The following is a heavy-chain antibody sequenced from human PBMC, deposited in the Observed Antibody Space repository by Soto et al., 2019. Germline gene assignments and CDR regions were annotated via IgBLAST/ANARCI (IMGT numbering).Heavy chain of an antibody. CDR1: GFTFTRSA. J-gene: IGHJ6*03. V-gene: IGHV1-58*01. CDR2: IVVGSGNT. CDR3: AARGGRDHYTAV. Sequence: ASVKVSCKASGFTFTRSALQWVRQARGQRLEWIGWIVVGSGNTNYAQKFQDRVTITRDMSTSIAYMELNSLRSDDTAVYYCAARGGRDHYTAVWGKGTPVPVSS. D-gene: IGHD2-15*01.